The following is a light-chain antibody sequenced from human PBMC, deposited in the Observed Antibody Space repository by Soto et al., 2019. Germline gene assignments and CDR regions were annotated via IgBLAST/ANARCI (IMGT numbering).Light chain of an antibody. J-gene: IGLJ2*01. CDR2: GVT. CDR3: SSYTSSTTLSVV. Sequence: QSALTQPASVSGSPGQSITISCSGTSSDVGGYNYVSWYQQHPGKDPKLRIYGVTNRPSGVSNRFSGSKSGNPASLTISGLQSEDEEDYYCSSYTSSTTLSVVFGGGTKLTVL. CDR1: SSDVGGYNY. V-gene: IGLV2-14*01.